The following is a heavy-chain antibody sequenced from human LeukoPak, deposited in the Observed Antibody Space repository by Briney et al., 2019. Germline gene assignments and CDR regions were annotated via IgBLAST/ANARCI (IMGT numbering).Heavy chain of an antibody. J-gene: IGHJ4*02. CDR1: GFTFSSYW. D-gene: IGHD3-22*01. CDR3: AGSQYYYDSSGYSLDY. Sequence: GGSLRLSCAASGFTFSSYWMNWARQAPGKGLEWVASINHNGNVNYYVDSVKGRFTISRDNAENSLYLQMNSLRVEDTAFYYCAGSQYYYDSSGYSLDYWGQGTLVTVSS. CDR2: INHNGNVN. V-gene: IGHV3-7*01.